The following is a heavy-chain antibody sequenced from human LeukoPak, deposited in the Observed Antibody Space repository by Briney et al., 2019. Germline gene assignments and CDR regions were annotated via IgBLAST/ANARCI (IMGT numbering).Heavy chain of an antibody. V-gene: IGHV1-18*01. CDR2: ISAYTGNT. J-gene: IGHJ4*02. Sequence: ASVKVSCKASGYTFTNYGISWVRQAPGQGLEWMGWISAYTGNTNYAQNFQGRVTMTTDISTSTAFMELRSLRSDDTAVYYCARSGVGYFYDNTGYYPLDYWGQGTLVTVSS. CDR1: GYTFTNYG. D-gene: IGHD3-22*01. CDR3: ARSGVGYFYDNTGYYPLDY.